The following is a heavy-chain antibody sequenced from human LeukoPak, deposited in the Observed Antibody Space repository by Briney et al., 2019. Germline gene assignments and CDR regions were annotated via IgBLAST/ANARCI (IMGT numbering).Heavy chain of an antibody. V-gene: IGHV1-69*13. CDR3: ARGRYSGYDTSNDY. Sequence: SVKVSCKASGGTFSSYAISWVRQAPGQGLDWMGGIIPIFGTANYAQKFQGRVTITADESTSTAYMELSSLRSEDTAVYYCARGRYSGYDTSNDYWGQGTLVTVSS. CDR1: GGTFSSYA. J-gene: IGHJ4*02. D-gene: IGHD5-12*01. CDR2: IIPIFGTA.